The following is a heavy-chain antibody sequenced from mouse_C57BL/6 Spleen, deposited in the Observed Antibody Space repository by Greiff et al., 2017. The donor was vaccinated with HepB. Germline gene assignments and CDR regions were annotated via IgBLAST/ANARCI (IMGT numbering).Heavy chain of an antibody. CDR3: ARGDSSGYDAMDY. Sequence: VQLQQSGPVLVKPGASVKMSCKASGYTFTDYYMNWVKQSHGKSLEWIGVINPYNGGTSYNQKFKGKATLTVDKSSSTAYMELNSLTSEDSAVYYCARGDSSGYDAMDYWGQGTSVTVSS. CDR1: GYTFTDYY. J-gene: IGHJ4*01. V-gene: IGHV1-19*01. CDR2: INPYNGGT. D-gene: IGHD3-2*02.